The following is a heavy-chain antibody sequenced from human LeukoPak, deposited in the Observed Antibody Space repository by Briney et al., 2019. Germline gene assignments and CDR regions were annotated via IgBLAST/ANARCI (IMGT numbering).Heavy chain of an antibody. CDR3: ARDDPPSKSIQH. Sequence: SETLSLTCIVSGTFINNYYWTWIRQPPGKGLEWIGYIYYSGSTYYNPSLKSRVTISVDTSKNQFSLKLSSVTAADTAVYYCARDDPPSKSIQHWGQGTLVTVSS. CDR2: IYYSGST. D-gene: IGHD6-6*01. J-gene: IGHJ1*01. V-gene: IGHV4-59*12. CDR1: GTFINNYY.